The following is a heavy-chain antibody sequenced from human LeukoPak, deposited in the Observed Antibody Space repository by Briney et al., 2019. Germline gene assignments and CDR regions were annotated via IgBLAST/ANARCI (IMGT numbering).Heavy chain of an antibody. CDR1: GGSISSSNW. CDR2: IYHSGST. CDR3: ARRGYCSSTSCHYYYYMDV. Sequence: PSETLSLTCAVSGGSISSSNWWSWVRQPPGKGLEWIGEIYHSGSTNYNPSLKSRVTISVDTSKNQFSLKLSSVTAADTAVYYCARRGYCSSTSCHYYYYMDVWGKGTTVTISS. D-gene: IGHD2-2*03. V-gene: IGHV4-4*02. J-gene: IGHJ6*03.